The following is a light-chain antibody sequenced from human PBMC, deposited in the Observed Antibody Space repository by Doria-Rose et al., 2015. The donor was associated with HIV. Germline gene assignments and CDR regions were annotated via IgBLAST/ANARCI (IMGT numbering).Light chain of an antibody. CDR1: EAISSW. Sequence: DIQLTQSPSSVSASVGDRVTITCRASEAISSWLVWYQQKPGKAPKVLIYAASTLQSGVPSRFSGSGFGTDFTLTISNLQPEDFATYYCQQSNSFPITFGQGIRLEIK. V-gene: IGKV1-12*01. J-gene: IGKJ5*01. CDR3: QQSNSFPIT. CDR2: AAS.